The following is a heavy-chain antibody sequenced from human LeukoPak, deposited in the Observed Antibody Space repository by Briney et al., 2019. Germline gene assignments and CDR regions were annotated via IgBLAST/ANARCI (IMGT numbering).Heavy chain of an antibody. J-gene: IGHJ5*02. V-gene: IGHV3-23*01. CDR1: VFTFSNYE. CDR2: ISGGGGST. Sequence: GGSLRLSCAASVFTFSNYEMNWVRQATGKGLEWVSGISGGGGSTYYADSVKGRFTIFRDNSKNTLYLQMYSLRAEDTALYYCAKVSGINHYHWSDPWGQGTLVTVSS. D-gene: IGHD1-14*01. CDR3: AKVSGINHYHWSDP.